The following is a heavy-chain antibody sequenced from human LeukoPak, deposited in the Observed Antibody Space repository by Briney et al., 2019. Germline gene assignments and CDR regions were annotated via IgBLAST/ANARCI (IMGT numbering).Heavy chain of an antibody. Sequence: PGWSMRLSCAASGFTFSDYYMSWIRQAPGKGLEWVSNISSSGTTIYYADSVKGRFTISRDNAKNSLYLQMNSLRAEDTAVYYCARALEYCSGGSCYSFDYWGQGTLGSVSS. CDR3: ARALEYCSGGSCYSFDY. J-gene: IGHJ4*02. CDR2: ISSSGTTI. D-gene: IGHD2-15*01. CDR1: GFTFSDYY. V-gene: IGHV3-11*04.